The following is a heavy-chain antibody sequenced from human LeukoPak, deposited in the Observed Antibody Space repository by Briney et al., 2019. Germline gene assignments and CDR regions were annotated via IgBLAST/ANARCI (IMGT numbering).Heavy chain of an antibody. V-gene: IGHV3-7*01. J-gene: IGHJ6*02. D-gene: IGHD6-13*01. CDR2: IKQAGSEK. CDR3: ARDGNIAAAGLFYYYGMDV. Sequence: PGGSLRLSCAASGFTFSNYWMSWVRQAPGKGLEWVANIKQAGSEKYYVDSVKGRFTISRDNAKNSLYLQMNSLRAEDTAVYYCARDGNIAAAGLFYYYGMDVWGQGTTVTVSS. CDR1: GFTFSNYW.